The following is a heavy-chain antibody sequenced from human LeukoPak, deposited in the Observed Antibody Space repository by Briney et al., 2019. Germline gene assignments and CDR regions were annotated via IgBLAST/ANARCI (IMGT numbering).Heavy chain of an antibody. CDR1: GGSISIISSSTYY. J-gene: IGHJ4*02. Sequence: PSETLSLTCTVSGGSISIISSSTYYWGWIRQAPGKGLEWIGSLYYGENSHYNPSLKSRATISVDTSNNQFSLKLTSVTAADAAVYFCARQLPTAAADTRGYFDYWGQGTVVTVSS. CDR2: LYYGENS. D-gene: IGHD6-25*01. V-gene: IGHV4-39*01. CDR3: ARQLPTAAADTRGYFDY.